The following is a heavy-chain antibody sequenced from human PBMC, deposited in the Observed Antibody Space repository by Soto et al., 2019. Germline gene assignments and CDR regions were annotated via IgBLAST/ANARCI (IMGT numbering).Heavy chain of an antibody. CDR3: TRQHPTIPIYYFDY. V-gene: IGHV4-59*01. CDR2: IYYSGST. CDR1: GGSISSYY. D-gene: IGHD3-9*01. Sequence: PSETLSLTCTVSGGSISSYYWRWIRQPPGKGLEWMGYIYYSGSTNYNPSLKSRVPISVDTSKNPFPLKLRSVTAADTAVYYCTRQHPTIPIYYFDYWGQATLVTVSS. J-gene: IGHJ4*02.